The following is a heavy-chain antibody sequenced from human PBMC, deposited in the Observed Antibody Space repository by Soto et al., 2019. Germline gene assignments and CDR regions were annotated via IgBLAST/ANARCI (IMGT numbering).Heavy chain of an antibody. CDR2: IYHRGST. D-gene: IGHD4-17*01. Sequence: SETLSLTCAVSGGSISSSNWWCWVRQPPGKVVGWMGRIYHRGSTYYNPSLKSRVTILVDKSKNQSSMKLSSVTPADTAVYYSARVGTTMSNWFDPWGQGTLVTVSS. J-gene: IGHJ5*02. CDR3: ARVGTTMSNWFDP. CDR1: GGSISSSNW. V-gene: IGHV4-4*02.